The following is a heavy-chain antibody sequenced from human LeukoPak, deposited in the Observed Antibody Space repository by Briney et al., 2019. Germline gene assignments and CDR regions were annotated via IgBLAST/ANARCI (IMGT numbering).Heavy chain of an antibody. Sequence: SETLSLTCTVSGGSISSYYWSWIRQPPGKGLEWIGYIHYSGSTNYNPSLKSRVTMSVDTSKNQFSLKLSSVTAADTAVYYCARQKPIEYYYGSGSRGMDVWGQGTTVTVSS. CDR3: ARQKPIEYYYGSGSRGMDV. CDR2: IHYSGST. CDR1: GGSISSYY. J-gene: IGHJ6*02. D-gene: IGHD3-10*01. V-gene: IGHV4-59*08.